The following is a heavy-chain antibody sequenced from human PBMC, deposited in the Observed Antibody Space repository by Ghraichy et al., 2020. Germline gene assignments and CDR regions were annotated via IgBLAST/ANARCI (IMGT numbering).Heavy chain of an antibody. CDR3: ARGGGYRAGFDY. V-gene: IGHV3-48*03. CDR2: IRSSGSTI. Sequence: GGSLRLSCAASGFTFSSYEMNWVRQAPGKGLEWVSYIRSSGSTIYYADSVKGRFTISRDNAKSSLYLQMNSLRAEDTAVYYCARGGGYRAGFDYWGQGTLVNVSS. CDR1: GFTFSSYE. D-gene: IGHD3-16*02. J-gene: IGHJ4*02.